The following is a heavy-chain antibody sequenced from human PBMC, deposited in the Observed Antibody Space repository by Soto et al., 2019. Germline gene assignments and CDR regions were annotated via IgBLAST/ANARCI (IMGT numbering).Heavy chain of an antibody. CDR2: VNPQSGNT. Sequence: QVQLVQSGAEVKSPGASWRVSCKGSGFTFSNHDINWVRQAPGQGLEGMGWVNPQSGNTDYAQKFQGRVTMTRDFFINTVYMELTSLRSEDTAVYYCARRARMGTQLWLPFDYWAQGTLVTVSS. J-gene: IGHJ4*02. CDR3: ARRARMGTQLWLPFDY. CDR1: GFTFSNHD. D-gene: IGHD5-18*01. V-gene: IGHV1-8*01.